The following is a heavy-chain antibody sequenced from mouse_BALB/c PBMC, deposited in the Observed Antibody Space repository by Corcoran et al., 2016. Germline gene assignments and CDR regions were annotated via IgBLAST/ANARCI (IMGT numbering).Heavy chain of an antibody. V-gene: IGHV1-18*01. J-gene: IGHJ1*01. CDR1: GYTFTEYT. CDR3: ARDYGSSYHWYFDV. Sequence: EVQLQQSGPELVKPGASVKISCKTSGYTFTEYTMHWVKQSHGKSLEWIGLINPYNGGTSYNQKFKGKATLTVDKSSSTAYMELLSLTSEDSAVYYCARDYGSSYHWYFDVWGAGTTVTVSS. CDR2: INPYNGGT. D-gene: IGHD1-1*01.